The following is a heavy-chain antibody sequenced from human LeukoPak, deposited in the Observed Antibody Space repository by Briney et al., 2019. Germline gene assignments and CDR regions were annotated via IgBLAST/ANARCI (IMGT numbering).Heavy chain of an antibody. Sequence: GGSLRLSCAASGFTFSSYAMHWVRQAPGKGLEWVAIIWYEGSKNYYGDSVKGRFTISRNNSKNTLYLQMNSLRAEDTAVYYCARDSSGSCDYWGQGTLVTVSS. D-gene: IGHD1-26*01. J-gene: IGHJ4*02. V-gene: IGHV3-33*01. CDR1: GFTFSSYA. CDR3: ARDSSGSCDY. CDR2: IWYEGSKN.